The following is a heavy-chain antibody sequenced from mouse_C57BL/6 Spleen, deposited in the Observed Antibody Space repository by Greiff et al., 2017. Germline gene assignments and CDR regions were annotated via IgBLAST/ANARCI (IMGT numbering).Heavy chain of an antibody. D-gene: IGHD2-3*01. J-gene: IGHJ4*01. Sequence: EVKLVESGGDLVKPGGSLKLSCAASGFTFSSYGMSWVRQTPDKRLEWVATISSGGSYTYYPDSVKGRFTISRDNAKNTLYLQMSSLKSEDTAMYYCARRPDGYYDAMDYWGQGTSVTVSS. V-gene: IGHV5-6*02. CDR3: ARRPDGYYDAMDY. CDR1: GFTFSSYG. CDR2: ISSGGSYT.